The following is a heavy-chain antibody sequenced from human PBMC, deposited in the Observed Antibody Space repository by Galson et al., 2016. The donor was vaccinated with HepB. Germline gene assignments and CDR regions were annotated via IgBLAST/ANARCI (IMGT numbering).Heavy chain of an antibody. CDR3: AKDGLMVNADYYYGVDV. J-gene: IGHJ6*02. V-gene: IGHV3-23*01. CDR2: VSGSGSST. CDR1: GFTSSTYA. Sequence: SLRLSCAASGFTSSTYAMSWVRQGPGKGLEWVSGVSGSGSSTDYADSVKGRFTISRDNSKNTLYLQMNSLRAEDTAVYYCAKDGLMVNADYYYGVDVWGQGTTVTVSS. D-gene: IGHD5-18*01.